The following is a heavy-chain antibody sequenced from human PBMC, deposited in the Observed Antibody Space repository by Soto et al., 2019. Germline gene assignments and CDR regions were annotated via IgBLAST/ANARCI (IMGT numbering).Heavy chain of an antibody. CDR1: GFTFSRYW. Sequence: PGGSLRLSCAASGFTFSRYWMSWVRQAPGKGLEWVANIKQDGSEKYYVDSMKGRFTISRDNAKNSLYLQMNSLRAEDTAVYYCAREYYGSYFDYWGQGTLVTVSS. J-gene: IGHJ4*02. D-gene: IGHD3-10*01. CDR2: IKQDGSEK. V-gene: IGHV3-7*01. CDR3: AREYYGSYFDY.